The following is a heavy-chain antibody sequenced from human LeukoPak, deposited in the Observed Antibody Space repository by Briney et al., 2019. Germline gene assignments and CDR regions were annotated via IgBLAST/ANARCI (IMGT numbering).Heavy chain of an antibody. CDR1: GFTFTNYA. CDR2: ITPRGHNT. V-gene: IGHV3-23*01. Sequence: GGSLRLSCAASGFTFTNYAMSWVRQAPGKGREWVSSITPRGHNTYYAASVKGRFSISRDNSQNTQYLQMNSLRAEDTAIYYCAKAYHYGAGSSFDYWGQGILVTVSS. CDR3: AKAYHYGAGSSFDY. D-gene: IGHD3-10*01. J-gene: IGHJ4*02.